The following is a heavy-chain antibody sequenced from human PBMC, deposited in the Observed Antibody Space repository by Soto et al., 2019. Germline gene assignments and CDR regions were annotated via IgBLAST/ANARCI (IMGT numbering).Heavy chain of an antibody. CDR1: GYTFTSYA. V-gene: IGHV1-3*01. CDR2: ISAGNGNT. CDR3: ARDSSSWYSDAFDI. Sequence: ASVKVSCKASGYTFTSYAMHWVRQAPGQRLEWMGWISAGNGNTKYSQKFQGRVTITRDTSASTAYMELSSLRSEDTAVYYCARDSSSWYSDAFDIWGQGTMVTVSS. J-gene: IGHJ3*02. D-gene: IGHD6-13*01.